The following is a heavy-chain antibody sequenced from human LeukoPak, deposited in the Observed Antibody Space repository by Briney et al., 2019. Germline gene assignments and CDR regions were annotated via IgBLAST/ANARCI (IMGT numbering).Heavy chain of an antibody. CDR3: ASGFSSSPYFDY. CDR2: ITGSSSYI. J-gene: IGHJ4*02. CDR1: GFTFSTSY. V-gene: IGHV3-21*01. Sequence: PEGSLRLSCAASGFTFSTSYMNWVRRAPGKGLEWVSLITGSSSYIYYTDSVKGRFTISRDSAKNSLFLQMNSLRDEDTAVYYCASGFSSSPYFDYWGQGTLVTVSS. D-gene: IGHD6-6*01.